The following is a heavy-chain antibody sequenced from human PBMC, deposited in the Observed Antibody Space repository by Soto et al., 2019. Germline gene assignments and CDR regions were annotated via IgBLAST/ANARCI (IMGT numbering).Heavy chain of an antibody. D-gene: IGHD2-15*01. Sequence: PSETLSLTCAVSGGSISSSSYYWGWIRQPPGKGLEWIGSIYYSGSTYYNPSLKSRVTISVDTSKNQFSLKLSSVTAADTAVYYCARIIVVVVGGHSDYWGQGTIVTVSS. J-gene: IGHJ4*02. CDR2: IYYSGST. V-gene: IGHV4-39*01. CDR3: ARIIVVVVGGHSDY. CDR1: GGSISSSSYY.